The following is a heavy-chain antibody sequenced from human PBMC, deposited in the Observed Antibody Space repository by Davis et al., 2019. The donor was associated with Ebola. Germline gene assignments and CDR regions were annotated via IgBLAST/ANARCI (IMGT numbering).Heavy chain of an antibody. CDR2: IYAGDSDS. CDR3: ARQESLYGWSDY. Sequence: GESLKISCKGSGYGFADYWIAWVRQTPGKGLEWVGIIYAGDSDSRYSPSFEGQVTISVDRSINTAYLQWRSLRATDTAIYYCARQESLYGWSDYWGQGTLVTVSS. D-gene: IGHD2-8*01. CDR1: GYGFADYW. V-gene: IGHV5-51*01. J-gene: IGHJ4*02.